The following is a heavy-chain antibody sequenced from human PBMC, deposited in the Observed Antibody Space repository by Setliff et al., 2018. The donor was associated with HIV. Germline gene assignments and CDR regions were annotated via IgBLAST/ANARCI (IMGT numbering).Heavy chain of an antibody. V-gene: IGHV4-30-4*01. CDR3: ARGGWGGGAGAPSYYFDS. J-gene: IGHJ4*02. D-gene: IGHD3-16*01. Sequence: PSETLSLTCTVSGASINSGDSYWTWIRQSPGKGLEWIGFIYYSGSNYYNPPLKSRISISLDASKSQFSLWLTSVTAADTAVYYCARGGWGGGAGAPSYYFDSWGQGTLVTVSS. CDR1: GASINSGDSY. CDR2: IYYSGSN.